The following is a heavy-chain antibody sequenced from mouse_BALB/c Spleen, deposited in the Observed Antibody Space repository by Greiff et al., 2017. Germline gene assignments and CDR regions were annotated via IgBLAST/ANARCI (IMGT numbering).Heavy chain of an antibody. V-gene: IGHV1-12*01. Sequence: QVQLQQPGAELVKPGASVKMSCKASGYTLTSYNMHWVKQTPGQGLEWIGAIYPGNGDTSYNQKFKGKATLTADKSSSTAYMQLSSLTSEDSAVYYCARWGYDGSWFAYWGQGTLVTVSA. CDR1: GYTLTSYN. CDR2: IYPGNGDT. J-gene: IGHJ3*01. D-gene: IGHD2-14*01. CDR3: ARWGYDGSWFAY.